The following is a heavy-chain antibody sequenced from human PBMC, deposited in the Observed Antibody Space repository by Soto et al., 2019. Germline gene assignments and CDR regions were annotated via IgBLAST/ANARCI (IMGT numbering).Heavy chain of an antibody. CDR3: ARGRGTVVTPGYFDY. D-gene: IGHD2-21*02. V-gene: IGHV3-30-3*01. J-gene: IGHJ4*02. Sequence: QVQLVESGGGVVQPGRSLRLSCAASGFTFSSYAMHWVRQAPGKGLEWVAVISYDGSNKYYADSVKGRFTISRDNSKNTLYLQMNRLRAEDTAVYYCARGRGTVVTPGYFDYWGQGTLVTVSS. CDR2: ISYDGSNK. CDR1: GFTFSSYA.